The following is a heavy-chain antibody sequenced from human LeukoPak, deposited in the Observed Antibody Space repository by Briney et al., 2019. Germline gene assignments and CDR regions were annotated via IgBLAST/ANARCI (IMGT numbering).Heavy chain of an antibody. Sequence: SETLSLTCTVSGGSISSYYWSWIRQPPGKGLEWIGYIYYSGSTNYNPSPKSRVTISVDTSKNQFSLKLSSVTAADTAVYYCARVEGITMIVNDHWFDPWGQGTLVTVSS. V-gene: IGHV4-59*01. CDR3: ARVEGITMIVNDHWFDP. D-gene: IGHD3-22*01. CDR2: IYYSGST. J-gene: IGHJ5*02. CDR1: GGSISSYY.